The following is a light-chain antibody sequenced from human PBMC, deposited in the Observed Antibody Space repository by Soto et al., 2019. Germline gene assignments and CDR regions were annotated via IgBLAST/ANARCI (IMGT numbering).Light chain of an antibody. CDR3: SSFTTSDTWV. V-gene: IGLV2-18*02. J-gene: IGLJ3*02. CDR2: EVT. CDR1: GSDFGRYNR. Sequence: QSVLTQPPSVSGSPGQSVTISCTGTGSDFGRYNRVSWYQHTPGTAPKLLIYEVTNRPSGVPDRFSGSRSGNTASLTISGLQAEDDADYYCSSFTTSDTWVLGGGTQPTVL.